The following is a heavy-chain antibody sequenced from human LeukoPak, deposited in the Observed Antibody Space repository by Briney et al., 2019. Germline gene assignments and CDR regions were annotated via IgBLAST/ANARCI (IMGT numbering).Heavy chain of an antibody. J-gene: IGHJ4*02. V-gene: IGHV3-21*01. Sequence: GGSLRLSCAASGFTFSSYSMNWVRQAPGKGLEWVSSISSSSSYIYYADSVKGRFTISRDNAKNSLYLQMNSLRAEDTAVYYCARDECSSTSCPTVYWGQGTLVTVSS. CDR3: ARDECSSTSCPTVY. D-gene: IGHD2-2*01. CDR2: ISSSSSYI. CDR1: GFTFSSYS.